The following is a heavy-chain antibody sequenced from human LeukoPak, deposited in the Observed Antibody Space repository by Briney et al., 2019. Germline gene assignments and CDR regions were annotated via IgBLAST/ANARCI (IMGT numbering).Heavy chain of an antibody. D-gene: IGHD7-27*01. J-gene: IGHJ5*01. Sequence: SETLSLTCIVSGGSISGSTHFWGWIRQTPVMGLDWIGGIYHTGSTYVNPSLKSRVTMSVDTSNNQFSVQLKSVTVEDSAIYYCVRHRTGSTVLTDNCFDSWGQGTQITVSS. V-gene: IGHV4-39*01. CDR3: VRHRTGSTVLTDNCFDS. CDR1: GGSISGSTHF. CDR2: IYHTGST.